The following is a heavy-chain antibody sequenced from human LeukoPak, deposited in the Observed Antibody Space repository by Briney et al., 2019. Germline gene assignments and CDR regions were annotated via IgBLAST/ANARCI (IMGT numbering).Heavy chain of an antibody. CDR2: INNSGST. CDR3: ARGRGQYDSSGYYPVYDS. Sequence: PSETLSLTCEVSGGSFSDNSWTWIRQPPGKGLEWIGEINNSGSTKYNPSLKSRVTISIDSSKNRFSLKLSSVTAADTAVYFCARGRGQYDSSGYYPVYDSWGQGTLVTVSS. V-gene: IGHV4-34*01. CDR1: GGSFSDNS. D-gene: IGHD3-22*01. J-gene: IGHJ4*02.